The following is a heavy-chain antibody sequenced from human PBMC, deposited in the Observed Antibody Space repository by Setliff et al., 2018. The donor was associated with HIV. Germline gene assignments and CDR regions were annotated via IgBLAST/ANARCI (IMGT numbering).Heavy chain of an antibody. J-gene: IGHJ4*02. CDR1: GISINGYY. CDR2: VSGIGNT. CDR3: ARTRAPYFFDF. V-gene: IGHV4-4*08. Sequence: TSETLSLTCSVSGISINGYYWSWIRQSPRTRLEWIGYVSGIGNTNYNPSLKSRVTISVDTSKNQSSLQLNSVTAADTAVYFCARTRAPYFFDFWGQGAQVTVSS. D-gene: IGHD1-26*01.